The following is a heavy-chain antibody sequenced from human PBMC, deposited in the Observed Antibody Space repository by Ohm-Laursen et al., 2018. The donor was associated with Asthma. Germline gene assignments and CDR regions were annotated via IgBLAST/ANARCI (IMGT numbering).Heavy chain of an antibody. CDR1: GYTFSRYS. J-gene: IGHJ4*02. CDR2: ISSSGSTI. Sequence: SLRLSCSASGYTFSRYSIHWIRQAPGKGLEWVSYISSSGSTIYNADSVKGRFTISRDNAKNSLYLQMNSLRAEDTAVYYCARDRYYSYDSSGYYAYWGQGTLVTVSS. CDR3: ARDRYYSYDSSGYYAY. V-gene: IGHV3-11*01. D-gene: IGHD3-22*01.